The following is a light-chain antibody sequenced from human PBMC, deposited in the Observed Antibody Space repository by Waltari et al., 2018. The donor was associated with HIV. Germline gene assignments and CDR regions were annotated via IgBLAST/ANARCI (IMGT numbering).Light chain of an antibody. CDR1: QSVSSNY. V-gene: IGKV3-20*01. Sequence: EIVLTQSPGTLSLSAGERATLSCRASQSVSSNYLAWYQQKPGQAPRLLIYGASSRATGIPDRFSGSGSGTDFTLTISRLEPEDFAVYYCQQYGSSPQTFGQGTKLQIK. CDR3: QQYGSSPQT. J-gene: IGKJ2*01. CDR2: GAS.